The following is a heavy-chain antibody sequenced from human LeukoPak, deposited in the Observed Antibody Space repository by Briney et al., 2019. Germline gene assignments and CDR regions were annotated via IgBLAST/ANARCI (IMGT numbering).Heavy chain of an antibody. V-gene: IGHV3-23*01. Sequence: GGSLRLSCAASGFTFSSYAMSWVRQAPGKGLEWVSAISGSGGSTYYADSVKGRFTISRDNSKNTLYLRMNSLRAEDTAVYYCAKDAAVTTVTTIYYYYMDVWGKGTTVTVSS. CDR1: GFTFSSYA. CDR2: ISGSGGST. CDR3: AKDAAVTTVTTIYYYYMDV. D-gene: IGHD4-17*01. J-gene: IGHJ6*03.